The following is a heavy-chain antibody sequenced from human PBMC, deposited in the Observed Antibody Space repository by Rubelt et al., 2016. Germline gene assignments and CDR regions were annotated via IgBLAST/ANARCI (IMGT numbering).Heavy chain of an antibody. CDR3: ARGGIDCSSTSCYLIVLYYYGMDV. D-gene: IGHD2-2*01. CDR2: IKRDGSEK. J-gene: IGHJ6*02. Sequence: GFTFSSYWMSWVRQAPGKGLEWVANIKRDGSEKYYVDSVKGRFTISRDNAKNTLYLQMNSLRAEDTAVYYCARGGIDCSSTSCYLIVLYYYGMDVWGQGTTVTVSS. CDR1: GFTFSSYW. V-gene: IGHV3-7*02.